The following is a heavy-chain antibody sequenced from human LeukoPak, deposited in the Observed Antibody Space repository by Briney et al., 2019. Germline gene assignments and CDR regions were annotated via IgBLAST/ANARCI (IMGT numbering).Heavy chain of an antibody. Sequence: SETLSLTCAVYGGSFSGYYWSWIRQPPGKGLEWIGEINHSGSTNYNPSLKSRVTISVDTSKNQFSLKLSSVTAADTAVYYCARVGHYGSGRGARNWFDPWGQGTLVTVSS. CDR1: GGSFSGYY. V-gene: IGHV4-34*01. D-gene: IGHD3-10*01. CDR2: INHSGST. CDR3: ARVGHYGSGRGARNWFDP. J-gene: IGHJ5*02.